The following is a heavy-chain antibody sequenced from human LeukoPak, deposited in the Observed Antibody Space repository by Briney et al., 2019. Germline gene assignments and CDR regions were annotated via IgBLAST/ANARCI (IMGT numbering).Heavy chain of an antibody. J-gene: IGHJ4*02. CDR3: ASQIRDCSSTSCYSPY. CDR2: INHSGST. D-gene: IGHD2-2*01. Sequence: INHSGSTNYNPSLKSRVTISVDTSKNQFSLKLSSVTAADTAVYYCASQIRDCSSTSCYSPYWGQGTLVTVSS. V-gene: IGHV4-34*01.